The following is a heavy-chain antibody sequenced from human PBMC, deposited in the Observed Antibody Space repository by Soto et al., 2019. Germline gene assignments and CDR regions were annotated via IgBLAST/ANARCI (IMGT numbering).Heavy chain of an antibody. CDR3: AKDPTTVVRAAFDI. CDR2: ISGSSDST. Sequence: PGRSLRLSCAASGFTFRNYPMSWVRQAPGRGLEWVSSISGSSDSTYYADSVEGRFTIFRDNFRDTLYLQMNSLRAEDTAVYYCAKDPTTVVRAAFDIWGQGTMVTVSS. CDR1: GFTFRNYP. J-gene: IGHJ3*02. V-gene: IGHV3-23*01. D-gene: IGHD4-17*01.